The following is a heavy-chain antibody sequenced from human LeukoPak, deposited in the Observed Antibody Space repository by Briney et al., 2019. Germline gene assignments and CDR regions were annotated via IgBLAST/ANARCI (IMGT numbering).Heavy chain of an antibody. CDR3: ASSYCTNGVCYQSHFDY. Sequence: PGGSLRLSCAASGFTFSSYAMHWVRQAPGKGLEWVAVISYNGSNKYYADSVKGRFTISRDNSKNTLYLQMNSLRAEDTAVYYCASSYCTNGVCYQSHFDYWGQGTLVTVSS. CDR2: ISYNGSNK. CDR1: GFTFSSYA. J-gene: IGHJ4*02. D-gene: IGHD2-8*01. V-gene: IGHV3-30*04.